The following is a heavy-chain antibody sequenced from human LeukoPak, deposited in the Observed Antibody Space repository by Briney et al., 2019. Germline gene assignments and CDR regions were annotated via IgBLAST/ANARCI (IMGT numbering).Heavy chain of an antibody. CDR1: GFIFSTYG. D-gene: IGHD3-10*01. CDR3: ARDSYQDYYGRFDP. CDR2: ISYDGSKK. J-gene: IGHJ5*02. V-gene: IGHV3-30*03. Sequence: GGSLRLSCTASGFIFSTYGMHWVRQAPGKGLEWVAVISYDGSKKYYADSVNGRFTISRDNSENTLYLQMNGLTAEDTAMYYCARDSYQDYYGRFDPWGQGTLVIVSS.